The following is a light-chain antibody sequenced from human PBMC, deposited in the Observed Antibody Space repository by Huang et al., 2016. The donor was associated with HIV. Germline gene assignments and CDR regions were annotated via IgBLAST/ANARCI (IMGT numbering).Light chain of an antibody. CDR1: QSCGGY. CDR2: DTS. J-gene: IGKJ2*01. V-gene: IGKV3-11*01. CDR3: QQPGS. Sequence: EIVLTQSPATLSLSPGERATLSCRASQSCGGYLAWYQQKPGQAPRLLIYDTSTRATGIPARFSGSGSETDFTLTISSLEPEDFAVYYCQQPGSFGQGTKVDIK.